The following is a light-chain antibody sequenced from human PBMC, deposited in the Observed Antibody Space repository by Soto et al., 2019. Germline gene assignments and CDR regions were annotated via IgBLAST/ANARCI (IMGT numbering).Light chain of an antibody. CDR1: SSNIGSNT. CDR3: AAWDDSLNVL. Sequence: QSVLTQSPSASGTPGQRVTISCSGSSSNIGSNTVNWYQQLPGTAPKLLIYSNNQRPSGVPDRFSGSKSGTSASLAISGLQSEDEADYYCAAWDDSLNVLFGGGTKVTVL. V-gene: IGLV1-44*01. CDR2: SNN. J-gene: IGLJ2*01.